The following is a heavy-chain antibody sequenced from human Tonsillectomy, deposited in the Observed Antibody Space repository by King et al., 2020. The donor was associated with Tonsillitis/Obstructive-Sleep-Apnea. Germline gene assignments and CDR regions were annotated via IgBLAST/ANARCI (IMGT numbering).Heavy chain of an antibody. V-gene: IGHV4-59*01. CDR2: IYYSGST. CDR3: ARVYGAYGNYYYMDV. CDR1: GGSISSYY. D-gene: IGHD4-17*01. Sequence: VQLQESGPGLVKPSETLSLTCTVSGGSISSYYWSWIRQPPGKGLEWIGYIYYSGSTNYNPSLKSRVTISVDTSKNQFFLKLSSVTAADTAVYYCARVYGAYGNYYYMDVWGKGTTVTVSS. J-gene: IGHJ6*03.